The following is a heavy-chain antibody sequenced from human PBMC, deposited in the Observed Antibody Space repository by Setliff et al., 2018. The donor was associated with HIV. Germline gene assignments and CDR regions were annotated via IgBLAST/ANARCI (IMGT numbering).Heavy chain of an antibody. J-gene: IGHJ4*02. CDR2: IYYSGST. Sequence: SETLSLTCTASGGSISSYYWSWIRQPPGKGLEWIGYIYYSGSTNYNPSLKSRVTISVDTSKNQFSLKLTSVTPADTAVYYCASGEYSYGYRFDYWGQGTLVTVSS. CDR3: ASGEYSYGYRFDY. D-gene: IGHD5-18*01. V-gene: IGHV4-59*01. CDR1: GGSISSYY.